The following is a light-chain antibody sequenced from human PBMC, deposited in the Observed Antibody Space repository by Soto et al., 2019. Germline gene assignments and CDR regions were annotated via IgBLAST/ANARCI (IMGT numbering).Light chain of an antibody. Sequence: QSALTQPASVSGSPGQSITISCTGTSSDVGSYNLVSWYQQHPGKAPKLMIFEVNKRPSGVSNRFSGSKSGNTASLTISGLQAEDEADYYCCSNAGTIVFGTGTKLTVL. CDR1: SSDVGSYNL. V-gene: IGLV2-23*02. CDR2: EVN. CDR3: CSNAGTIV. J-gene: IGLJ1*01.